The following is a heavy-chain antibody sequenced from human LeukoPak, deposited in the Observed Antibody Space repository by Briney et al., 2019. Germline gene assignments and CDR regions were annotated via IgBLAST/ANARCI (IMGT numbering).Heavy chain of an antibody. CDR1: GFTVSSNY. Sequence: GGSLRLSRAASGFTVSSNYMSWVPQAPGKGLEWVSVIYSGGSTYYADSVKGRFTISRDNSKNTLYLQMNSLRAEDTAVYYCARVRDSSGWYELDYWGQGTLVTVSS. CDR2: IYSGGST. CDR3: ARVRDSSGWYELDY. J-gene: IGHJ4*02. D-gene: IGHD6-19*01. V-gene: IGHV3-66*01.